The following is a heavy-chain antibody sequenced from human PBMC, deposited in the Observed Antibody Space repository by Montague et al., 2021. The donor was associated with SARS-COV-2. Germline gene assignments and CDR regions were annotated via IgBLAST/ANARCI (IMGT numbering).Heavy chain of an antibody. V-gene: IGHV4-31*03. CDR3: ARARTSLIVVVNEFDY. D-gene: IGHD2-21*01. Sequence: TLSLTCTVSGGSISSGSYCWSWIRQHPGKGLEWIGYIYYSGSSYYNPPLKSRVTISVDTSKNQFSLRLSSVTAADTAVYHCARARTSLIVVVNEFDYWGQGTLVTVSS. J-gene: IGHJ4*02. CDR1: GGSISSGSYC. CDR2: IYYSGSS.